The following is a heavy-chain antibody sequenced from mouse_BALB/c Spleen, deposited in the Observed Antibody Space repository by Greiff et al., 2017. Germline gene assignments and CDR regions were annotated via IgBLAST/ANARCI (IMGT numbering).Heavy chain of an antibody. D-gene: IGHD3-3*01. Sequence: EVKLVESGGGLVQPGGSLRLSCATSWFTFTDYYMSWVRQPPGKALEWLGFIRNKANGYTTEYSASVKGRFTISRDNSQSILYLQMNTLRAEDSATYYCARLGEYAMDYWGQGTSVTVSS. CDR3: ARLGEYAMDY. V-gene: IGHV7-3*02. CDR2: IRNKANGYTT. J-gene: IGHJ4*01. CDR1: WFTFTDYY.